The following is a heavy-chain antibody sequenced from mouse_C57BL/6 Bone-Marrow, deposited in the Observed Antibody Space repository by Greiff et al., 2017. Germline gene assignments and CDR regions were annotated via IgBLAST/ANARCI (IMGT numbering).Heavy chain of an antibody. CDR2: IDPENGDT. V-gene: IGHV14-4*01. CDR3: TTGNGYFWYFDV. J-gene: IGHJ1*03. CDR1: GFNIKDDY. D-gene: IGHD2-3*01. Sequence: VQLKQSGAELVRPGASVKLSCTASGFNIKDDYMHWVKQRPEQGLEWIGWIDPENGDTEYASKFQGKATITADTSSNTAYLQLSSRTSEDTAVYYCTTGNGYFWYFDVWGTGTTVTVSS.